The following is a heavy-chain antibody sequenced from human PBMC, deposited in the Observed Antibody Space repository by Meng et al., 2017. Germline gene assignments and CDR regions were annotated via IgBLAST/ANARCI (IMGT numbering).Heavy chain of an antibody. CDR1: GGTFSSDA. D-gene: IGHD3-16*01. J-gene: IGHJ4*02. Sequence: GGGVQKPGSWGKVPCKAFGGTFSSDAISWVRQAPGQGLEWMGGIIPIFGTANYAQKFQGRVTITADESTSTAYMELSSLRSEDTAVYYCASPKIGRRGSLDYWGQGTLVTVSS. CDR3: ASPKIGRRGSLDY. V-gene: IGHV1-69*01. CDR2: IIPIFGTA.